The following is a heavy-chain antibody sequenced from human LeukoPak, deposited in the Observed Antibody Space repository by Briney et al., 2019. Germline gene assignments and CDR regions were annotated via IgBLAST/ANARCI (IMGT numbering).Heavy chain of an antibody. CDR3: ARGKKMATYYYYYMGV. CDR1: GGSFSGYY. D-gene: IGHD5-24*01. V-gene: IGHV4-34*01. J-gene: IGHJ6*03. CDR2: INHSGST. Sequence: PSETLSLTCAVYGGSFSGYYWSWIRQPPGKGLEWIGEINHSGSTNYNPSLKSRVTISVDTSKNQFSLKLSSVTAADTAVYYCARGKKMATYYYYYMGVWGKGTTVTVSS.